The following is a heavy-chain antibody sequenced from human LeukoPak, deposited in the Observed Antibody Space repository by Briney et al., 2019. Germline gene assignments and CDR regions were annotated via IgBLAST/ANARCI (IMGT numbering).Heavy chain of an antibody. V-gene: IGHV4-31*03. CDR1: GGSISSGGYY. Sequence: SQTLSLTCTVSGGSISSGGYYWSWIRQNPGKGLEWIGYGYYSGSSYYNPSLKSRVTISVDTSKNQFYLKLSSVTAADTAVYYCARLQARRYCSSTSCYGRGFDYWGQGTLVTVSS. CDR3: ARLQARRYCSSTSCYGRGFDY. CDR2: GYYSGSS. J-gene: IGHJ4*02. D-gene: IGHD2-2*01.